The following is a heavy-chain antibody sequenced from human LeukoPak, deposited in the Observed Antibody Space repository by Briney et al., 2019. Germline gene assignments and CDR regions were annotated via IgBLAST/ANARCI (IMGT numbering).Heavy chain of an antibody. Sequence: GGSLRLSCAASGFTFSSYWMHWVRQVPGEGLVWVSRINGDGSGISYADSVKGRFTISRDYAKNSLFLQMNSLRAEDTALYFCARDYYSSSRHAFDLWGQGTMVTVSS. CDR1: GFTFSSYW. V-gene: IGHV3-74*01. CDR2: INGDGSGI. CDR3: ARDYYSSSRHAFDL. J-gene: IGHJ3*01. D-gene: IGHD6-13*01.